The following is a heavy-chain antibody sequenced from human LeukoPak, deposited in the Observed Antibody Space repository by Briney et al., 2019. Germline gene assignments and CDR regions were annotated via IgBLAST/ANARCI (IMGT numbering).Heavy chain of an antibody. CDR1: GGSISSNSYY. D-gene: IGHD6-13*01. CDR2: IYYSGST. J-gene: IGHJ4*02. CDR3: ARHLSLAAAGTASDY. Sequence: PSETLSLTCTVSGGSISSNSYYWGWIRQPPGKGLEWIGSIYYSGSTYYNPSLKSRVTISVDTSKNQFSLKLSSVTAADTAVYYCARHLSLAAAGTASDYWGQGTLVTVSS. V-gene: IGHV4-39*01.